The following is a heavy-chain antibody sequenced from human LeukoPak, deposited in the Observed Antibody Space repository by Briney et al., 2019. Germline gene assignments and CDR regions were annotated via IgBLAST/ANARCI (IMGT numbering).Heavy chain of an antibody. V-gene: IGHV3-74*01. CDR2: INSDGSST. D-gene: IGHD5-18*01. CDR3: ARDMDTAMLGLDY. Sequence: GGSLRLSCAASGFTFSSYWMHWVRQAPGKGLVWVSRINSDGSSTSYADSVKGRFTISRDNAKNTPYLQMNSLRAEDTAVYYCARDMDTAMLGLDYWGQGTLVTVSS. CDR1: GFTFSSYW. J-gene: IGHJ4*02.